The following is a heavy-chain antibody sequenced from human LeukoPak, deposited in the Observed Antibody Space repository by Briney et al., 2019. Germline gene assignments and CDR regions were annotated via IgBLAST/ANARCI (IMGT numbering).Heavy chain of an antibody. CDR1: GYIFTSYW. CDR3: ARGGYSYGSPFDY. Sequence: RGESLKISCKGSGYIFTSYWIGWVRQMPGKGLEWMGIIYPGDSDTRYSPSFQGQITISADKSISTAYLQWSSLKASDTAMYYCARGGYSYGSPFDYWGQGTLVTVSS. J-gene: IGHJ4*02. V-gene: IGHV5-51*01. CDR2: IYPGDSDT. D-gene: IGHD5-18*01.